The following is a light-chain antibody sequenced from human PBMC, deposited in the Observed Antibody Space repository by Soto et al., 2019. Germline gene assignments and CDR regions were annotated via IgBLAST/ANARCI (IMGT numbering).Light chain of an antibody. CDR2: DNN. CDR3: GTWDSSLSVV. V-gene: IGLV1-51*01. CDR1: SSNIGNNY. J-gene: IGLJ2*01. Sequence: QSVLTQPPSVSAAPGQKVTISCSGSSSNIGNNYVSWYQQLPGTAPKLLIYDNNKRPSGIPDRFSGSKSGTSATLGITGLQTGDEADYYCGTWDSSLSVVFCGGTQLTVL.